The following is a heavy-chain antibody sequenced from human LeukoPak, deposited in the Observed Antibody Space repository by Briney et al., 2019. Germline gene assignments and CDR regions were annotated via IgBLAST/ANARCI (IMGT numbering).Heavy chain of an antibody. CDR1: GGSISSGGYS. J-gene: IGHJ5*02. CDR2: VYHSGST. Sequence: SETLSLTCAVSGGSISSGGYSWSWIRQPPGKGLEWIGYVYHSGSTYYNPSLKSRVTISVDRSKNQFSLKLSSVTAADTAVYYCARLGLWSGINWFDPWGQGTLVTVSS. V-gene: IGHV4-30-2*01. D-gene: IGHD3-3*01. CDR3: ARLGLWSGINWFDP.